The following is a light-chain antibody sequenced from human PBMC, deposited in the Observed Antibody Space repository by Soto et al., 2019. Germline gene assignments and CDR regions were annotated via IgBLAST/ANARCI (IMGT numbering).Light chain of an antibody. Sequence: QSVLTQSPSASASLGASVKLTCTLSSGHSNYAIAWHQQQAGKGPRYLMKIDRDGSHIKGDGIPDRFSGSRSGAERYLTISNLQSEDEADYYCHTWATGIQVFGGGTKLTVL. CDR1: SGHSNYA. J-gene: IGLJ3*02. CDR3: HTWATGIQV. V-gene: IGLV4-69*01. CDR2: IDRDGSH.